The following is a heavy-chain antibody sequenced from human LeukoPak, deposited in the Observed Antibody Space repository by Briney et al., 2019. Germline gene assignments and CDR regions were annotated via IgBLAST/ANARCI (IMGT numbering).Heavy chain of an antibody. J-gene: IGHJ6*03. CDR1: GFTLLNYW. D-gene: IGHD4-17*01. Sequence: PGGSLRLSCVPSGFTLLNYWMHWVRHVPRRGGLWVSRINLDGSTTTYADSVKGRFTISRDNAKNTLYLQMNSLRAEDTALYYCARDKTVSALRRDYMDVWGKGTTVTVSS. V-gene: IGHV3-74*01. CDR2: INLDGSTT. CDR3: ARDKTVSALRRDYMDV.